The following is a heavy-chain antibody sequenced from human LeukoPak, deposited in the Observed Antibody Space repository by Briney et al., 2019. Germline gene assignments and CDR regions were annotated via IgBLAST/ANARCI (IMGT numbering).Heavy chain of an antibody. CDR2: IIPILDIT. CDR3: ARSTEYYDSSGYLGDWFDP. V-gene: IGHV1-69*02. D-gene: IGHD3-22*01. J-gene: IGHJ5*02. CDR1: GYTLTRYF. Sequence: SVKVSCKASGYTLTRYFIHWVRQAPGQGLEWMGRIIPILDITNYAQKFQDRVTITEDKSTSTAYMELSSLRSEDTAVYYCARSTEYYDSSGYLGDWFDPWGQGTLVTVSS.